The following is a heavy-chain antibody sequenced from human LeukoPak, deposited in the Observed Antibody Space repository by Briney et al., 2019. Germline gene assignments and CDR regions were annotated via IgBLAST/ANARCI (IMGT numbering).Heavy chain of an antibody. CDR3: ARGGSTAGNFDY. J-gene: IGHJ4*02. V-gene: IGHV1-69*06. D-gene: IGHD3-16*01. CDR2: IIPIFGTA. Sequence: ASVKVSCKASGGTFNSYAISRVRQAPGQGLEWMGGIIPIFGTANYAQKFQGRVTITADKSTGTAYMELSSLRSEDTAVYYCARGGSTAGNFDYWGQGTLVTVSS. CDR1: GGTFNSYA.